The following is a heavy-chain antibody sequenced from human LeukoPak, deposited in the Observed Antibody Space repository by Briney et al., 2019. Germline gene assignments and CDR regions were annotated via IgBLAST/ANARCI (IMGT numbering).Heavy chain of an antibody. Sequence: GGSLRLSCAASGFTFSIYAMSWVRQAPGKGLEWVSAIRGAGGTTFYADSVKGRFTISRDNSKNTLYLQMTSLRVEDTAVYYCARDPNGDYIGAFEIWGQGTMVTVSS. V-gene: IGHV3-23*01. J-gene: IGHJ3*02. CDR2: IRGAGGTT. CDR3: ARDPNGDYIGAFEI. D-gene: IGHD4-17*01. CDR1: GFTFSIYA.